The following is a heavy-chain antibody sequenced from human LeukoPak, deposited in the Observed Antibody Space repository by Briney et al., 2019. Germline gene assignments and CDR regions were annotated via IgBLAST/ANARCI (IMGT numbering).Heavy chain of an antibody. V-gene: IGHV3-30*18. CDR1: GFTFSSYG. CDR2: ISYDGSNK. D-gene: IGHD2-2*01. Sequence: GRSLRLSCAASGFTFSSYGMHWVRHAPGKGREWVAVISYDGSNKYYADSVKGRFTISRDNSKNTLYLQMNSLRAEDTAVYYWAKELLVVPAATYFDYWGQGTLVTVSS. J-gene: IGHJ4*02. CDR3: AKELLVVPAATYFDY.